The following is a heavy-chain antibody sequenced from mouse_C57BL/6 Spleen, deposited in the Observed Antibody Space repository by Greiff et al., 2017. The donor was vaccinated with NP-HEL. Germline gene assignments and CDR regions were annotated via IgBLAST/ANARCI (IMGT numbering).Heavy chain of an antibody. V-gene: IGHV5-17*01. CDR3: ARVIYYGNYVDYFDY. J-gene: IGHJ2*01. CDR1: GFTFSDYG. Sequence: EVQVVESGGGLVKPGGSLKLSCAASGFTFSDYGMHWVRQAPEKGLEWVADISSGSSTIYYADTVKGRFTISRDNAKNTLFLQMTSLRSEDTAMYYCARVIYYGNYVDYFDYWGQGTTLTVSS. CDR2: ISSGSSTI. D-gene: IGHD2-1*01.